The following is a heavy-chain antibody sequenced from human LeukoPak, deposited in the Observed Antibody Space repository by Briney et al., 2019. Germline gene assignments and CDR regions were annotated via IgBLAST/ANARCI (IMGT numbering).Heavy chain of an antibody. D-gene: IGHD6-19*01. V-gene: IGHV4-39*07. CDR2: GDYSGGT. CDR3: AGERGEEYSSGWYKRNYFDN. CDR1: GDSFSSVTDY. Sequence: KSSETLSLTCTVSGDSFSSVTDYWAWIRQPPGKGLEWIASGDYSGGTYYNPSLESRVAMSADMSKNQFSLKLTSVTGADTAVYYCAGERGEEYSSGWYKRNYFDNWGQGIRVTVSS. J-gene: IGHJ4*02.